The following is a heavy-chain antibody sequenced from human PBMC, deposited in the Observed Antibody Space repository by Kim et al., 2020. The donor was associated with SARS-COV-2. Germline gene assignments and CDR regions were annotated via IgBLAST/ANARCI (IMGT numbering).Heavy chain of an antibody. D-gene: IGHD1-26*01. CDR1: GYSISSGYY. CDR3: ARDFDHSGSYPAFVY. J-gene: IGHJ4*01. Sequence: SETLSLTCTVSGYSISSGYYWGWIRQPPGKGLEWIGSIYHSGSTYYNPSLKSRVTISVDTSKNQFSLKLSSVTAADTAVDYCARDFDHSGSYPAFVYWG. V-gene: IGHV4-38-2*02. CDR2: IYHSGST.